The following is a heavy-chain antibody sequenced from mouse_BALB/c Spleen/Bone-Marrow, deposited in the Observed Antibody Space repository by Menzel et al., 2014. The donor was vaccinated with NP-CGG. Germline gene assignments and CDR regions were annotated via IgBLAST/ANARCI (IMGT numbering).Heavy chain of an antibody. CDR2: IKNKANGYTT. Sequence: DVMLVESGGGLVQPGGSLRLSCATSGFTFTDYYMSWVRQPPGKALEWLGFIKNKANGYTTEYSASGKGRFTISRDNSQSILYLQMNTLRAEDSATYYCARDYGNYVRFAYWGQGTLVTVSA. D-gene: IGHD2-1*01. CDR1: GFTFTDYY. CDR3: ARDYGNYVRFAY. V-gene: IGHV7-3*02. J-gene: IGHJ3*01.